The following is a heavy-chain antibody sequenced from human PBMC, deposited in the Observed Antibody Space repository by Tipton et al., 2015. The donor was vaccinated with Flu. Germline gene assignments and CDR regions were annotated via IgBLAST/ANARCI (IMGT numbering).Heavy chain of an antibody. D-gene: IGHD6-13*01. CDR3: ARGRGIAAAGPCDY. Sequence: LRLSCTVSGGSISRYYWSWIRQPPGKGLEWIGYIYYSGSTNYNPTLKSRVTISVDTSNNQFSLKLSSVTAADTAVYYCARGRGIAAAGPCDYWGQGTLVTVSS. V-gene: IGHV4-59*01. J-gene: IGHJ4*02. CDR2: IYYSGST. CDR1: GGSISRYY.